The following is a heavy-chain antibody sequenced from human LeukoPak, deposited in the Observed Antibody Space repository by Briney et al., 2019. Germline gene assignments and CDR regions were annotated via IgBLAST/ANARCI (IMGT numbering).Heavy chain of an antibody. J-gene: IGHJ5*01. CDR1: GFTFSSYA. CDR2: ISGSGGST. V-gene: IGHV3-23*01. CDR3: AKDPHIVVVIAIDWFDS. Sequence: GGSLRLSCAASGFTFSSYAMSWVRQAPGKGLEWVSSISGSGGSTRYADSVKGRFTISRDNSKNTLYLQMNSLRVEDTAVYYCAKDPHIVVVIAIDWFDSWGQGTLVTGSS. D-gene: IGHD2-21*01.